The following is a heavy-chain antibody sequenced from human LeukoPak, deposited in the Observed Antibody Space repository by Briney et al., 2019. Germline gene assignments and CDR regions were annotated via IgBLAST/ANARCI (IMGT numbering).Heavy chain of an antibody. D-gene: IGHD1-1*01. CDR1: GESFDGFY. CDR2: VNYSGGT. CDR3: AIRLTTSRSATAPTWFDP. V-gene: IGHV4-34*01. J-gene: IGHJ5*02. Sequence: SETLSLTCAVYGESFDGFYWNWIRQSPGKGLEWLGEVNYSGGTDYNPALEGRIAISADASKRQFSLKLTSVTAADTAVYYCAIRLTTSRSATAPTWFDPWGQGTLVSVSS.